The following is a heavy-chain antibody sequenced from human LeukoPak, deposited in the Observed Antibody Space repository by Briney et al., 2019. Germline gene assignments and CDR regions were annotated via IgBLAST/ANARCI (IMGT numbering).Heavy chain of an antibody. J-gene: IGHJ4*02. D-gene: IGHD6-6*01. Sequence: GGSLRLSCAASGFTFSSYGMHWVRQAPGQGLEWMGWINPNSGGTNYAQKFQGRVTMTRDTSISTAYMELSRLRSDDTAVYYCARDGRSSSSSDYWGQGTLVTVSS. CDR2: INPNSGGT. CDR1: GFTFSSYG. V-gene: IGHV1-2*02. CDR3: ARDGRSSSSSDY.